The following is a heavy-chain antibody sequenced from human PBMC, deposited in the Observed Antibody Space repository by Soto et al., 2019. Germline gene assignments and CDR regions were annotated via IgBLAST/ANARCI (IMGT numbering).Heavy chain of an antibody. CDR1: GFTFSSYG. V-gene: IGHV3-30*18. D-gene: IGHD3-3*01. J-gene: IGHJ6*02. Sequence: QVQLVESGGGVVQPGRSLRLSCAASGFTFSSYGMHWVRQAPGKGLEWVAVISYDGSNKYYADSVKGRFTISRDNSKNTLDLQMNSLRAEDTAVYYCAKEFLDPRDYYYGMDVWGQGTTVTVSS. CDR2: ISYDGSNK. CDR3: AKEFLDPRDYYYGMDV.